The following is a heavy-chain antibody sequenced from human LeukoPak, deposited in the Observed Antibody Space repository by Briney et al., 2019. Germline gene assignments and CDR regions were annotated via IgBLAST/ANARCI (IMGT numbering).Heavy chain of an antibody. CDR1: GGSISNYY. CDR3: ARAPPSDGGGFFDY. D-gene: IGHD3-16*01. J-gene: IGHJ4*02. CDR2: IYTRGNT. Sequence: PSETLSLTCTVSGGSISNYYWSWIRRPARKGLEWIGRIYTRGNTNYNPSLRSRVTMSLDTSKSQFSLRLSSLTAADTAVYYCARAPPSDGGGFFDYWGQGTLVTVSS. V-gene: IGHV4-4*07.